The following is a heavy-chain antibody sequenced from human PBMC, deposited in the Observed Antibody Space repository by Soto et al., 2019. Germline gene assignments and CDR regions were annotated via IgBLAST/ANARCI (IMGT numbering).Heavy chain of an antibody. Sequence: EVHLLESGGGLVQPGGSLRLSCAASGLTFSSYAMAWVRQAPGEGLEWVSSIGGSGSYTYYADSVKGRFTVSRDTFKSTLYLQMNSLRAEDAAVYYCAKDSVAPYSRGWEIRFDPWGQGTLVTVSS. J-gene: IGHJ5*02. V-gene: IGHV3-23*01. CDR2: IGGSGSYT. CDR1: GLTFSSYA. CDR3: AKDSVAPYSRGWEIRFDP. D-gene: IGHD6-19*01.